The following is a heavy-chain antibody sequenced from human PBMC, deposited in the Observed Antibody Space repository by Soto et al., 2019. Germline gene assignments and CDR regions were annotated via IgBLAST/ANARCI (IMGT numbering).Heavy chain of an antibody. Sequence: QVQLVQSGAEVKKPGSSVKVSCKASGGTFSSYAISWVRQAPGQGLEWMGGIIPIFGTANYAQKFQGRVKITAEDSTITAYIALTSLRSEDTAVYYCACGDYYDSSGFDYWGQGTLVTVSS. CDR2: IIPIFGTA. CDR1: GGTFSSYA. D-gene: IGHD3-22*01. CDR3: ACGDYYDSSGFDY. J-gene: IGHJ4*02. V-gene: IGHV1-69*01.